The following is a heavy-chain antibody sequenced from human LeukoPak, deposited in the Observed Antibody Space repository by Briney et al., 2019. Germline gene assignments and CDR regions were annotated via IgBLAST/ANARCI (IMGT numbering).Heavy chain of an antibody. Sequence: GGSLRLSCAASGFTFSSYSMNWVRQAPGKGLEWVSSISSSSGYIYYADSVKGRFTISRDNAKNSLYLQMNSLRAEDTAVYYCARDGGEGWLTTGSLSFDYWGQGTLVTVSS. D-gene: IGHD4-17*01. V-gene: IGHV3-21*01. CDR2: ISSSSGYI. J-gene: IGHJ4*02. CDR1: GFTFSSYS. CDR3: ARDGGEGWLTTGSLSFDY.